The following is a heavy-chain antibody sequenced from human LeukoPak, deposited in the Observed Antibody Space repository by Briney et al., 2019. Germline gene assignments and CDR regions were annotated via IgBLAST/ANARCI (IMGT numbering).Heavy chain of an antibody. J-gene: IGHJ5*01. CDR3: TRDEISPSYNW. Sequence: SATLSLTCTVSGVSISDCYWSWIRQPAGNGLEWIGLISTSASTNYNPSLKSQVTMSVDTSKKQCSLKLSSLTASDTAVYWSTRDEISPSYNW. CDR2: ISTSAST. D-gene: IGHD3-3*02. CDR1: GVSISDCY. V-gene: IGHV4-4*07.